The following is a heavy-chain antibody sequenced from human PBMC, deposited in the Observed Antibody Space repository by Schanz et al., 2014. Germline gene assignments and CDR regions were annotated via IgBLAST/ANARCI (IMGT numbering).Heavy chain of an antibody. CDR3: ARDSLRGATGGYGMDV. V-gene: IGHV4-34*10. Sequence: QVQLQESGPGLLKPSETLSLTCAVYGGSFSGYYWSWIRQPPGKGLEWIGEIYHSGNTNYNASLKSRVTISVDKSKNQFSLKVRSVTAADTAVYYCARDSLRGATGGYGMDVWGQGTTVTVSS. CDR2: IYHSGNT. J-gene: IGHJ6*02. CDR1: GGSFSGYY. D-gene: IGHD2-8*02.